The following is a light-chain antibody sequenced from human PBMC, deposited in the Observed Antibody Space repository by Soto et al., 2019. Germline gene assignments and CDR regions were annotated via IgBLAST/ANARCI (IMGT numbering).Light chain of an antibody. CDR3: QQYNSWPPIT. CDR1: QSVSSY. J-gene: IGKJ5*01. Sequence: EIVMTQSPATLSVSPGERATLSCRASQSVSSYLAWYQQKPGQAPRLLIYDASNRATGIPARFSGSGSGTDFTLTISSLQAEDVAVYYCQQYNSWPPITFGQGTRLEIK. CDR2: DAS. V-gene: IGKV3D-15*01.